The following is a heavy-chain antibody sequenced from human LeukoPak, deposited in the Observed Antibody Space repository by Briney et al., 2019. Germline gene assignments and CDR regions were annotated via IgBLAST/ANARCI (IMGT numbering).Heavy chain of an antibody. CDR2: TNWNGART. Sequence: RSGGSLRLSCAASGFTFDDYGMSWVRQAPGKGLEWVSGTNWNGARTGYADSVKGRFIISRDNAKNSLYLQMNSLRAEDTAVYYCARDITMVRGVMLLGAFDIWGQGTMVTVSS. J-gene: IGHJ3*02. CDR1: GFTFDDYG. V-gene: IGHV3-20*04. CDR3: ARDITMVRGVMLLGAFDI. D-gene: IGHD3-10*01.